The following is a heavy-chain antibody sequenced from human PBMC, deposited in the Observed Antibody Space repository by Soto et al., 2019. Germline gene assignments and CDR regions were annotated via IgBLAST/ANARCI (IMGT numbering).Heavy chain of an antibody. Sequence: GGSLRLSCVASGFTLSYYGMHWVRQAPGKGLEWVAVISYDGSRKEYAESVNGRFAISRDSSKNTLFLQVNSLRTEDTGVYYCAKGIGRDGYTSGLHWGQGTPVTVSS. CDR1: GFTLSYYG. J-gene: IGHJ4*02. D-gene: IGHD5-12*01. CDR2: ISYDGSRK. CDR3: AKGIGRDGYTSGLH. V-gene: IGHV3-30*18.